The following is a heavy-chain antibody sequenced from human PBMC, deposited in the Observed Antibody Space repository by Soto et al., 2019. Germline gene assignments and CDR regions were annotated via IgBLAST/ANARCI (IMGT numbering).Heavy chain of an antibody. J-gene: IGHJ3*02. CDR1: GFTFSSYA. CDR2: ISGSGGST. CDR3: AKDLSLSLNYDFWSGYYFHAFDI. D-gene: IGHD3-3*01. Sequence: EVQLLESGGGLVQPGGSLRLSCAASGFTFSSYAMSWVRQAPGKGLEWVSAISGSGGSTYYADSVKGRFTISRDNSKNTLYLQMNSLRAEDTAVYYCAKDLSLSLNYDFWSGYYFHAFDIWGQGTMVTVSS. V-gene: IGHV3-23*01.